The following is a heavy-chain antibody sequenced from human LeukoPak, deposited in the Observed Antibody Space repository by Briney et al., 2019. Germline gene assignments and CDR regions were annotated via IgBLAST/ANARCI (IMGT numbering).Heavy chain of an antibody. CDR3: ARGGGGSGSYYNWFDP. J-gene: IGHJ5*02. V-gene: IGHV4-39*07. Sequence: PSETLPLTCTVSGGSISSYYWGWIRQPPGKGLEWIGSIYYSGSTYYNPSLKSRVTISVGTSKNQFSLKLSSVTAADTAVYYCARGGGGSGSYYNWFDPWGQGTLVTVSS. D-gene: IGHD3-10*01. CDR1: GGSISSYY. CDR2: IYYSGST.